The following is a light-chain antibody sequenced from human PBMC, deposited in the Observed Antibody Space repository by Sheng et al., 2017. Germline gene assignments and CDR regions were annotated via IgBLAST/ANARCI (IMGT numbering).Light chain of an antibody. CDR1: QSVTSN. J-gene: IGKJ1*01. CDR3: QQYNNWRT. Sequence: EIVMTQSPATLSVSPGERATLSCRASQSVTSNLAWYQQKPGQAPRLLIYGASTRATGIPARFSGSGSGTEFTLTISSLQSEDFAVYYCQQYNNWRTFGQGTNGG. V-gene: IGKV3-15*01. CDR2: GAS.